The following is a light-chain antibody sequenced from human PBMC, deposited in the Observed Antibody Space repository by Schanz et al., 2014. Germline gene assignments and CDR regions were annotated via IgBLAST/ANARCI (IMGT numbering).Light chain of an antibody. Sequence: EIVLTQSPGTLSLSPGERATLSCRASQNVDSNYVAWYHQKPGQAPRLLIFGASTRATGIPARFSGSGSGTEFTLTISSLQSEDFAVYYCLQNNTWPFTFGQGTRLE. CDR2: GAS. CDR1: QNVDSN. J-gene: IGKJ5*01. V-gene: IGKV3-15*01. CDR3: LQNNTWPFT.